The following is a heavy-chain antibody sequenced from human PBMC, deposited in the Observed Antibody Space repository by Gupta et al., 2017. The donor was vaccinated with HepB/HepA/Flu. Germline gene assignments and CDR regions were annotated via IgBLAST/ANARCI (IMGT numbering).Heavy chain of an antibody. CDR1: GGSISSSY. CDR2: IYTSGST. CDR3: ARDHVDTAMVMYYYYYMDV. J-gene: IGHJ6*03. D-gene: IGHD5-18*01. Sequence: QVQLQESGPGLVQPSETLYLTCTVSGGSISSSYWSWIRQPAGKVLEWIGRIYTSGSTNSHPSLKSRFTMSVDTSKNQFSLKLSSVTAADTAVYYCARDHVDTAMVMYYYYYMDVWGKGTTVTVSS. V-gene: IGHV4-4*07.